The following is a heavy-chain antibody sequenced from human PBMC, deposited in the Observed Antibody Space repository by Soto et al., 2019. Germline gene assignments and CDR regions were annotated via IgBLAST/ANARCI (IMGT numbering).Heavy chain of an antibody. CDR1: GFTFSSYD. CDR3: ARDREQSIFDY. CDR2: IWYDGSNK. J-gene: IGHJ4*02. V-gene: IGHV3-33*01. D-gene: IGHD2-21*01. Sequence: QVQLVESGGGVVQPGRSLRLSCAASGFTFSSYDMHWVRQAPGKGLEWVAVIWYDGSNKYYADSVKGRFTISRDNSKNTLYLQMNSLRAEDTAVYYCARDREQSIFDYWGQGTLVTVSS.